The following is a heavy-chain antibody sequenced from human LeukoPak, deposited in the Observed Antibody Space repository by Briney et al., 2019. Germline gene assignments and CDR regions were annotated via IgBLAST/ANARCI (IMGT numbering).Heavy chain of an antibody. CDR1: GFTFSDYY. CDR3: ARGDSITIFGVVIPNYYYYYGMDV. J-gene: IGHJ6*02. D-gene: IGHD3-3*01. CDR2: ISSSSSYT. Sequence: PGGSLRLSCAASGFTFSDYYMSWIRQAPGKGLEWVSYISSSSSYTNYADSVKGRFTISRDNAKNTLYLQMNSLRAEDTAVYYCARGDSITIFGVVIPNYYYYYGMDVWGQGTTVTVSS. V-gene: IGHV3-11*06.